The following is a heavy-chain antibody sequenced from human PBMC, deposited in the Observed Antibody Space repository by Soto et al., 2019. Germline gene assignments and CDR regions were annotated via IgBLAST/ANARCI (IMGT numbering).Heavy chain of an antibody. D-gene: IGHD3-9*01. Sequence: KPSETLSLTCTVSGGSVSSGSYYWSWIRQPPGKGLEWIGYIYYSGSTNYNPSLKSRVTISVDTSKNQFSLKLSSVTAADTAVYYCASGLKYYDILTGYYFYGMDVWGQGTTVTVSS. J-gene: IGHJ6*02. CDR3: ASGLKYYDILTGYYFYGMDV. V-gene: IGHV4-61*01. CDR2: IYYSGST. CDR1: GGSVSSGSYY.